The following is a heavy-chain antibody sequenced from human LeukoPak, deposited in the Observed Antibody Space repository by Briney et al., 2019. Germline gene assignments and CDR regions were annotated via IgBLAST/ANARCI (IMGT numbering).Heavy chain of an antibody. CDR3: ARGGIVATDWFDP. Sequence: PGASVKVSCKASGYTFTGYYMHWVRQAPGQGLEWMGWINPNSGGTSYAQKFQGRVTMTRDMSTSTVYMELSSLRSEDTAVYYCARGGIVATDWFDPWGQGTLVTVSS. V-gene: IGHV1-2*02. CDR2: INPNSGGT. CDR1: GYTFTGYY. J-gene: IGHJ5*02. D-gene: IGHD5-12*01.